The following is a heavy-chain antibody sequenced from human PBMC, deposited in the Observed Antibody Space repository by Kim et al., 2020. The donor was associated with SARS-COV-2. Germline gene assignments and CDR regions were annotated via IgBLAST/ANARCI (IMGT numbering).Heavy chain of an antibody. Sequence: SVKVSCKASGGTFSSYAISWVRQAPGQGLEWMGGIIPIFGTANYAQKFQGRVTITADESTSTAYMELSSLRSEDTAVYYCARDRGIVATITYYYYGMDVWGQGTTVTVSS. V-gene: IGHV1-69*13. J-gene: IGHJ6*02. CDR3: ARDRGIVATITYYYYGMDV. CDR2: IIPIFGTA. D-gene: IGHD5-12*01. CDR1: GGTFSSYA.